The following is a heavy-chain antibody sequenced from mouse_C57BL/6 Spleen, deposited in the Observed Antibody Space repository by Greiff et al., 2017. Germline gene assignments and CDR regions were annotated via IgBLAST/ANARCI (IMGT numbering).Heavy chain of an antibody. CDR2: IHPYSGST. Sequence: QVQLQQPGAELVKPGASVKLSCKASGYTFTSYWMHWVKQRPGQGLEWIGMIHPYSGSTNYNEKFKSKATLTVDKSSSTAYMQLSSLTSEDSAVYYCARDPRLRFAYGGQGTLVTGAA. J-gene: IGHJ3*01. CDR1: GYTFTSYW. D-gene: IGHD6-5*01. V-gene: IGHV1-64*01. CDR3: ARDPRLRFAY.